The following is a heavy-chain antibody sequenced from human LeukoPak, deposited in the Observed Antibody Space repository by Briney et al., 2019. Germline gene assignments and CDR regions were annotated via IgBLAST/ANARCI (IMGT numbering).Heavy chain of an antibody. V-gene: IGHV3-23*01. CDR3: AKEVAAGSGYYYYGMDV. CDR1: GFTFDDYG. CDR2: ISGRGDRT. D-gene: IGHD6-13*01. J-gene: IGHJ6*02. Sequence: PGGSLRLSCAASGFTFDDYGMSWVRQAPGKGLEWVSSISGRGDRTYYADSVKGRFTISRDNSKNTLYLQMNSLRAEDTAVYYCAKEVAAGSGYYYYGMDVWGQGTTVTVSS.